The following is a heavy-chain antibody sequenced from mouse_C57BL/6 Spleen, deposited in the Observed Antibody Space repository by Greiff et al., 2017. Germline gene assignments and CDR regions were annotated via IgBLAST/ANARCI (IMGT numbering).Heavy chain of an antibody. Sequence: EVHLVESGEGLVKPGGSLKLSCAASGFTFSSYAMSWVRQTPEKRLEWVAYISSGGDYIYYADTVKGRFTISRDNARNTLYLQMSSLKSEDTAMYYCTRVDYSNSLAMDYWGQGTSVTVSS. J-gene: IGHJ4*01. CDR1: GFTFSSYA. V-gene: IGHV5-9-1*02. CDR2: ISSGGDYI. CDR3: TRVDYSNSLAMDY. D-gene: IGHD2-5*01.